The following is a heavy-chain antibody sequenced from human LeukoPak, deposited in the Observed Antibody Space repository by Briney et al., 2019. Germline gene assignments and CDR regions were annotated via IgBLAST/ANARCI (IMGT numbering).Heavy chain of an antibody. CDR2: INPNNGGT. CDR3: ARDLTFIVVVPGY. Sequence: GASVKVSCKASGYTFTAYYIHWVRQAPGQGLEWMGWINPNNGGTNYAQKFQGRVTMTRDTSVSTAYMELSSLRSDDTAVYYCARDLTFIVVVPGYWGQGALVTVSS. D-gene: IGHD3-22*01. V-gene: IGHV1-2*02. CDR1: GYTFTAYY. J-gene: IGHJ4*02.